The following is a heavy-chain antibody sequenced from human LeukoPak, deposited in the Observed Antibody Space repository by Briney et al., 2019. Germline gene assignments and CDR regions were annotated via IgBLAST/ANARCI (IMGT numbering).Heavy chain of an antibody. V-gene: IGHV4-39*01. J-gene: IGHJ4*02. CDR3: ARQTKDFWSGHYTNFDY. CDR1: GGSISSSSYY. D-gene: IGHD3-3*01. CDR2: IYYSGST. Sequence: SETLSLTCTVSGGSISSSSYYWGWIRQPPGKGLEWIGSIYYSGSTYYNPSLKSRVTISVDTSKNQFSLKLSSVTAADTAVYYCARQTKDFWSGHYTNFDYWGQGTLVTVSS.